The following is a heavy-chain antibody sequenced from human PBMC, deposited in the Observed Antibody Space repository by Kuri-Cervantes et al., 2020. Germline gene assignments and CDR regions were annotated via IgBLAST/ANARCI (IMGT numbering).Heavy chain of an antibody. D-gene: IGHD3-10*01. CDR2: MNPSSGNT. V-gene: IGHV1-8*01. CDR3: ARCYYGSGSYYGIEDYGMDV. J-gene: IGHJ6*02. Sequence: ASVKVSCKASGYTFTSYDINWVRQATGQGLEWMGWMNPSSGNTGYAQKFQGRVTMTRNTSISTAYMELSSLRSEDTAVYYCARCYYGSGSYYGIEDYGMDVWGQGTTVTVSS. CDR1: GYTFTSYD.